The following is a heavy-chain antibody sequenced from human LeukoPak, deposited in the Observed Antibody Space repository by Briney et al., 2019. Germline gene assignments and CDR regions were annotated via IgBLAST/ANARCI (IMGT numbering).Heavy chain of an antibody. CDR1: GGTFSSYA. V-gene: IGHV1-69*05. CDR2: IIPIFGTA. CDR3: ARDGTTYYDFWSGYPDAFDI. D-gene: IGHD3-3*01. J-gene: IGHJ3*02. Sequence: SVKVSCKASGGTFSSYAISWVRQAPGQGLEWMGGIIPIFGTANYAQKFQGRVTITTDESTSTAYMELSSLRSGDTAVYYCARDGTTYYDFWSGYPDAFDIWGQGTMVTVSS.